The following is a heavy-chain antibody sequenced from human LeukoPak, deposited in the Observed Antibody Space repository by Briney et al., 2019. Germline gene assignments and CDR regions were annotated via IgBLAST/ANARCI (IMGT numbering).Heavy chain of an antibody. CDR1: GFTFDDYA. D-gene: IGHD6-6*01. CDR3: ARVGSSSSAHYYYYGMDV. Sequence: GGSLRLSCAASGFTFDDYAMHWVRQAPGKGLEWVSGISWSSGSIGYADSVKGRFTISRDNAKNSLYLQMNSLRAEDTAVYYCARVGSSSSAHYYYYGMDVWGQGTTVTVSS. J-gene: IGHJ6*02. CDR2: ISWSSGSI. V-gene: IGHV3-9*01.